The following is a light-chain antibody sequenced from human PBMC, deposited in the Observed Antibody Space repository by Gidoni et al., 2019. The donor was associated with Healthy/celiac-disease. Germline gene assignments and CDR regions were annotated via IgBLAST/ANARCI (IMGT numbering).Light chain of an antibody. J-gene: IGKJ4*01. V-gene: IGKV1-33*01. CDR3: HQYDNLLT. Sequence: DIPMTQSPASLSASVGDRVTITCQASQDISNYLNWYQQKPGKAPKLLIYDASNLETGVTSRFSGSGSGTVFTFTISSLQPEDIATYYCHQYDNLLTFXGXTKVEIK. CDR1: QDISNY. CDR2: DAS.